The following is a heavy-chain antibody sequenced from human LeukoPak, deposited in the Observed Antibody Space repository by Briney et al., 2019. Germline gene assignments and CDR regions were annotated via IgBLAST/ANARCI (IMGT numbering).Heavy chain of an antibody. J-gene: IGHJ4*02. D-gene: IGHD3-22*01. Sequence: ASVKVSCKASGYTFTSYGISWVRQATGQGLEWMGWMNPNSGNTGYAQKFQGRVTITRNTSISTAYMELGSLRSEDTAVYYCARYGPGYYDSSGYYNLWGQGTLVTVSS. V-gene: IGHV1-8*03. CDR2: MNPNSGNT. CDR1: GYTFTSYG. CDR3: ARYGPGYYDSSGYYNL.